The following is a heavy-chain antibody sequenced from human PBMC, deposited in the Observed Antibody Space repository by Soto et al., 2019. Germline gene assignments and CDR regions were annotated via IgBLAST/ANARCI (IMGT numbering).Heavy chain of an antibody. J-gene: IGHJ4*02. D-gene: IGHD3-3*01. CDR2: ISSSGSIT. CDR3: ARDFRFLEWFPDY. Sequence: PGGSLRLSCAASGSTFNIYNMDWVRQAPGKGLEWVSYISSSGSITYYADSVRGRFTISRDNAKNSLYLQMNSLRAEDTAVYYCARDFRFLEWFPDYWGQGTLVTVSS. V-gene: IGHV3-48*01. CDR1: GSTFNIYN.